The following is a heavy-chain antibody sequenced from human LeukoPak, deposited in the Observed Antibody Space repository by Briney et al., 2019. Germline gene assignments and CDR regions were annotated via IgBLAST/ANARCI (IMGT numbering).Heavy chain of an antibody. CDR3: ARQRADYFYHYLDV. CDR1: GGSFISSAYY. V-gene: IGHV4-39*01. J-gene: IGHJ6*03. CDR2: VYYGGNT. Sequence: SETLSLTCTVSGGSFISSAYYWDWVRQPPGKGLEWIGNVYYGGNTFYNSSLESRVTISVDMSKNQFSLKLSSLTAADTAVYYCARQRADYFYHYLDVWGKGTTVTLSS.